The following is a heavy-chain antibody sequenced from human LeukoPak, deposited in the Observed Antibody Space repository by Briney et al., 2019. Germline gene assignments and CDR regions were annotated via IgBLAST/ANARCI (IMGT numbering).Heavy chain of an antibody. CDR1: GFIFTSYG. CDR3: AKDFRWSQDY. J-gene: IGHJ4*02. V-gene: IGHV3-30*02. D-gene: IGHD4-23*01. CDR2: IRVDESDK. Sequence: GGSLRLSCAASGFIFTSYGMHWVRQAPGKGLEWVAHIRVDESDKYYADSVKGRFTISRDTSRNTVYLQMNSLRGEDTAVYYCAKDFRWSQDYWGQGTLVTVSS.